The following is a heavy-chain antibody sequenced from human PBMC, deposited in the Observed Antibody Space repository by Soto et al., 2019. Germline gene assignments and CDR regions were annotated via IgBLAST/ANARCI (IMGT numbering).Heavy chain of an antibody. CDR3: ARDKITGLFDY. V-gene: IGHV4-39*02. CDR1: GGSISSSSYY. Sequence: SETLSLTCTVSGGSISSSSYYWGWIRQPPGKGLEWIGSIYYSGGTYYNPSLKSRVTISVDTSKNQFSLKLTSVTAADTAVYYCARDKITGLFDYWGQGTLVTVSS. D-gene: IGHD2-8*02. CDR2: IYYSGGT. J-gene: IGHJ4*02.